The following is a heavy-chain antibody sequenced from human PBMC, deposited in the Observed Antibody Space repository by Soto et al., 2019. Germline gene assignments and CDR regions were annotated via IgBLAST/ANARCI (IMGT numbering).Heavy chain of an antibody. D-gene: IGHD6-13*01. CDR1: GGTFNSHA. CDR2: IIPIFRTT. CDR3: ARPHSCSLYTSYYYAVDV. Sequence: QVQLVQSGAEVKKPGSSVKVSCEASGGTFNSHAISWVRQAPGQGLEWMGGIIPIFRTTNYAQKFQGRLTITADESTRTAYMELSGLRSDATAFYYRARPHSCSLYTSYYYAVDVWGQGTTVTVSS. V-gene: IGHV1-69*12. J-gene: IGHJ6*02.